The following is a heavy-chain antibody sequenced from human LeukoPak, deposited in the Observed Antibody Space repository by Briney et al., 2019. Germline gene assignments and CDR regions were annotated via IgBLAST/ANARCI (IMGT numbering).Heavy chain of an antibody. V-gene: IGHV6-1*01. CDR3: ARKRTGRAFDM. D-gene: IGHD7-27*01. CDR1: GDSVSSDRVV. Sequence: SHTLSLTCVISGDSVSSDRVVWNWIRQSPSRGLEGLGRTYYRSNWYNDYAVSVKSRITINPDTSKNQFSLQLNSVTPEDTAVYYCARKRTGRAFDMWGQGTMVTVSS. J-gene: IGHJ3*02. CDR2: TYYRSNWYN.